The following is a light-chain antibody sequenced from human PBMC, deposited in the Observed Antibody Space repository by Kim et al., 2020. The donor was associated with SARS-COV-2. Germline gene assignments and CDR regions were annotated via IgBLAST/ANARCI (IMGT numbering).Light chain of an antibody. CDR2: GAS. J-gene: IGKJ1*01. Sequence: EIVLTQSPGTLSLSPGERATLSCRASQSVSSYLAWYQQKPGQAPRLLIYGASSRATGIPDRFSGSGSGTDFTLTIKRLEPEDFAVYYCQQYGSSFGQGTKVDIK. CDR3: QQYGSS. V-gene: IGKV3-20*01. CDR1: QSVSSY.